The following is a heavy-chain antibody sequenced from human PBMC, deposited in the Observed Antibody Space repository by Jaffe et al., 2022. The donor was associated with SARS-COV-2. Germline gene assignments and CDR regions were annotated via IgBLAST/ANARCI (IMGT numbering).Heavy chain of an antibody. D-gene: IGHD2-21*02. Sequence: QVQLQESGPGLVKPSQTLSLTCTVSGGSISSDDYYWTWIRQHPGKGLEWVGYISHTGDTYFTPSLRGRVTTSLDTSKKQFSLNLTSVTAADTAVYFCARTKSDWRYFDFWGQGILVTVSS. J-gene: IGHJ4*02. CDR1: GGSISSDDYY. CDR2: ISHTGDT. V-gene: IGHV4-31*03. CDR3: ARTKSDWRYFDF.